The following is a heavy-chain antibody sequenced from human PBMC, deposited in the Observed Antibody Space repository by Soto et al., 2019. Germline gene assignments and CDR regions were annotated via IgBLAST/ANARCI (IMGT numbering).Heavy chain of an antibody. CDR2: ISGSGGST. J-gene: IGHJ5*02. CDR1: GFTFSSYA. CDR3: AKEVYGSGTEIGFDP. D-gene: IGHD3-10*01. V-gene: IGHV3-23*01. Sequence: GGSLRLSCAASGFTFSSYAMSWVRQAPGKGLEWVSAISGSGGSTYYANSVKGRFTISRDNSKNTLYLQMNSLRAEDTAVYYCAKEVYGSGTEIGFDPWGQGTLVTVSS.